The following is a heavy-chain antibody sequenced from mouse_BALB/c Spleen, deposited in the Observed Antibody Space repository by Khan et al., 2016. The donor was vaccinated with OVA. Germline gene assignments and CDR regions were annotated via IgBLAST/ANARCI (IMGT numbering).Heavy chain of an antibody. CDR2: TNPTNGRT. CDR3: ARIKKIVATYFDY. Sequence: QVQLKQSGAELVKAGASEKMSCKASGYTFTSYWMHWVKQRLGQGLEWFAETNPTNGRTYYNEKFKSKATLTVDKSSSTAYMLLSGPTFEDSAVYYCARIKKIVATYFDYWGQGTTLTVSS. CDR1: GYTFTSYW. V-gene: IGHV1S81*02. D-gene: IGHD1-1*01. J-gene: IGHJ2*01.